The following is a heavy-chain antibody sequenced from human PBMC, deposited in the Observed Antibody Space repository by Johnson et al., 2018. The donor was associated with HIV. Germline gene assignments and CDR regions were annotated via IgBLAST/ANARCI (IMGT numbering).Heavy chain of an antibody. Sequence: VQLVESGGGVVQPGRSVRLSCAASEFTVRSNYMHWVRQAPGKGLEWVSVIYTGGSTYYADSVKGRFTISRDNSKNTLYLQMNSLRAEDTAVYFCASGDDDGFWGQGTKVTVSS. CDR2: IYTGGST. CDR3: ASGDDDGF. J-gene: IGHJ3*01. D-gene: IGHD5-12*01. CDR1: EFTVRSNY. V-gene: IGHV3-66*02.